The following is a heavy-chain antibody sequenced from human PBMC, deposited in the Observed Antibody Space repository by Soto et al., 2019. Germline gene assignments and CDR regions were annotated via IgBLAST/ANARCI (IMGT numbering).Heavy chain of an antibody. J-gene: IGHJ4*02. Sequence: QVQLVQSGAEVKKPGSSVKVSCKASGGTFSSYAISWVRQAPGQGLEWMGGIIPIFGTANYAQKFQGRVTITADESTSTAYMELSSLRSEDMVVYYCASHRAAAAAPFDYWGQGTLVTVSS. CDR2: IIPIFGTA. D-gene: IGHD2-15*01. CDR1: GGTFSSYA. CDR3: ASHRAAAAAPFDY. V-gene: IGHV1-69*12.